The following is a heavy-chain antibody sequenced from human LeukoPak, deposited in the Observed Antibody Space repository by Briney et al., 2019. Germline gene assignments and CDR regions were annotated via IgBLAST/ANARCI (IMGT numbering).Heavy chain of an antibody. CDR1: GGSFSDYY. CDR3: ARTRRHYHGSGKNLTPWPAGLDA. CDR2: SGST. V-gene: IGHV4-59*01. J-gene: IGHJ6*02. D-gene: IGHD3-10*01. Sequence: MASETLSLTCTVSGGSFSDYYWTWLRQPPGKGLEWIGYSGSTNYNPSLKSRVTISIDMSKRHFSLTLSSVTAADTAVYYCARTRRHYHGSGKNLTPWPAGLDAWGQGTTVIVS.